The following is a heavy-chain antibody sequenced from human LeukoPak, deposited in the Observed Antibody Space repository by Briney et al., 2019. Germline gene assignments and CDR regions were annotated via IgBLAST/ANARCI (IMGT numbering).Heavy chain of an antibody. CDR1: GYTFTSYG. CDR2: ISAYNGNT. V-gene: IGHV1-18*01. Sequence: ASVKVSCKASGYTFTSYGISWVGQAPGQGLEWLGWISAYNGNTNYAQKLQGRVTMTTDTSTSTAYMELRSLRSDDTAVYYCARDAAYGDYSHFDYWGQGTLVTVSS. CDR3: ARDAAYGDYSHFDY. D-gene: IGHD4-17*01. J-gene: IGHJ4*02.